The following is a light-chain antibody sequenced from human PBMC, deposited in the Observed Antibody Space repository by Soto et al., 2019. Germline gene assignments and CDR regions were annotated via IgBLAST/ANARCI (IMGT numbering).Light chain of an antibody. J-gene: IGKJ2*01. Sequence: EIVLTQSPATLSLSPGERATLSCRASQSVRTYLAWYQHKRGQAPRLLIYDTSNRATGIPARFSGSGSGTDFTLTISRLEPEDFAVYFCQQYGRSPPFTFGQGTKVEIK. CDR3: QQYGRSPPFT. CDR1: QSVRTY. V-gene: IGKV3-20*01. CDR2: DTS.